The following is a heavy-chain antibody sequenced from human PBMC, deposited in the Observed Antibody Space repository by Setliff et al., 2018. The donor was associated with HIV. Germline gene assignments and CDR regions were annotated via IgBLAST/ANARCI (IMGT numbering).Heavy chain of an antibody. CDR2: VHYTGNT. V-gene: IGHV4-39*02. Sequence: SEILSLTCTVSGGSITSSTYYWGWSRQPPGKGLEWIGTVHYTGNTYHNPSLKSRVTISVEVSKNQISLKLTAVTAADSAVYYCAREADGIDFWGQGTLVTVSS. CDR1: GGSITSSTYY. CDR3: AREADGIDF. D-gene: IGHD2-15*01. J-gene: IGHJ4*02.